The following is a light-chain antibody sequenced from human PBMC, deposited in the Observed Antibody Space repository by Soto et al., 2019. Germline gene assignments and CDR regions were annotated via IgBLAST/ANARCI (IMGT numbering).Light chain of an antibody. CDR1: NSNIGSNT. CDR2: TDN. J-gene: IGLJ3*02. Sequence: QSVLTQPPSASGTPGQRVTISCSGSNSNIGSNTVNWYQQLPGAAPKLVIYTDNQRPSGVPDRFSGSKSGTSASLAISGLQSEDEADYYCAAWDNSLNGPMFGGGTKVTVL. CDR3: AAWDNSLNGPM. V-gene: IGLV1-44*01.